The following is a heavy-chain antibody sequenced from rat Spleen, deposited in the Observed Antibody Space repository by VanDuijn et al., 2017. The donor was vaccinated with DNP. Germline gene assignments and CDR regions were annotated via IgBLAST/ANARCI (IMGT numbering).Heavy chain of an antibody. CDR1: GFTFSDYN. J-gene: IGHJ2*01. D-gene: IGHD1-12*02. CDR3: ARPDYYAGSYPHY. V-gene: IGHV5S10*01. Sequence: EVQLVESGGGLVQPGRSLKLSCAASGFTFSDYNMAWVRQAPKKGLEWVATIIYDGGSSDYGDSVKGRFTISRDNAKSTLYLQMNSLRSEDMATYYCARPDYYAGSYPHYWGQGVMVTVSS. CDR2: IIYDGGSS.